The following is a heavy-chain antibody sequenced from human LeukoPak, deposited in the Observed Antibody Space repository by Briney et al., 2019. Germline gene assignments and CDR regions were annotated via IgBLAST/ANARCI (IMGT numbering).Heavy chain of an antibody. D-gene: IGHD3-22*01. V-gene: IGHV4-61*02. CDR1: GGSISSGTYY. Sequence: KPSQTLSLTCTVSGGSISSGTYYWSWIRQPAGKGLEWLGRVYSSGSTNYNPSLRSRVTISADTYKSQFSLKLSSVTAADTAVYHCAGTISNGGAFDIWGQGTMVTVSS. CDR3: AGTISNGGAFDI. J-gene: IGHJ3*02. CDR2: VYSSGST.